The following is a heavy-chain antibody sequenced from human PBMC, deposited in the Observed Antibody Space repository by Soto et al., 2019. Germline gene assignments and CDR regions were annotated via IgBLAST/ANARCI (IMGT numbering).Heavy chain of an antibody. J-gene: IGHJ4*02. V-gene: IGHV1-46*03. D-gene: IGHD2-21*02. Sequence: QVQLVQSGAEVKKPGASVMVSCRASGYTFTSHYMHWVRQAPGQGLEWMGMIDPSGGATTYAQKFQGRVTITRDTSTTTAYMELSSLRPEDTAVYSCSRGLWRWLFDYWGQGTLVTVSS. CDR2: IDPSGGAT. CDR3: SRGLWRWLFDY. CDR1: GYTFTSHY.